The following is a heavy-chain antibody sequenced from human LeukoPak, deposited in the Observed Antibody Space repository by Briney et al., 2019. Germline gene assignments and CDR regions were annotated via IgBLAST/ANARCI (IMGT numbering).Heavy chain of an antibody. Sequence: GGSLRLSCAASGFTFSSHWMHWVRQAPGKGLVWVSRINTDGNITTYADSVKGRFTISRDNAKNALYLQINSLRADDTAVYYCAREFSGSSSRHFDYWGQGTLATVSS. D-gene: IGHD1-26*01. CDR1: GFTFSSHW. CDR3: AREFSGSSSRHFDY. CDR2: INTDGNIT. V-gene: IGHV3-74*01. J-gene: IGHJ4*02.